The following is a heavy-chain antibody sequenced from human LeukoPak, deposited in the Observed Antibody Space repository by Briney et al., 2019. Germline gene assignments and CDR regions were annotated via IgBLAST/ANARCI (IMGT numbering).Heavy chain of an antibody. CDR3: ARDFCGGDCYSRSTYMDV. Sequence: ASVKVSCKASGYTFTSYGISWVRQAPGQGLEWMGWISAYNGNTNYAQKLQGRVTMTRATSISTAYMELSRLRSDDTAVYYCARDFCGGDCYSRSTYMDVWGKGTTVTVSS. CDR2: ISAYNGNT. V-gene: IGHV1-18*01. CDR1: GYTFTSYG. J-gene: IGHJ6*04. D-gene: IGHD2-21*02.